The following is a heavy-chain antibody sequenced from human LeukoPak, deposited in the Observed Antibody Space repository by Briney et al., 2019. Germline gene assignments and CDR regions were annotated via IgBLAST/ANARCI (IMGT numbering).Heavy chain of an antibody. CDR3: ARGRRRYYSGGSCYNYDY. J-gene: IGHJ4*02. D-gene: IGHD2-15*01. Sequence: PSETLSLTCAVYGGSFSGYYWSWIRQPPGQGLEWIGEINHSGSTNYNPSLKSRVTISVDTSKNQFSLKLSSVTAADTAVYYCARGRRRYYSGGSCYNYDYWGQGTLVTVSS. V-gene: IGHV4-34*01. CDR2: INHSGST. CDR1: GGSFSGYY.